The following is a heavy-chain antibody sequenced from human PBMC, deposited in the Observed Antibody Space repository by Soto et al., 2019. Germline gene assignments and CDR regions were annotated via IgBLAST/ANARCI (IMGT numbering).Heavy chain of an antibody. CDR2: TWSDGSEK. J-gene: IGHJ5*02. V-gene: IGHV3-33*06. Sequence: GGSLRLSCAASGFNFTIYAMHWVRQAQGKGLEWEAVTWSDGSEKYYGGSVKGRGTISRDNYKNTVSLQMNSRRDEDTAIYYCVKDPAPTTGAIDDNWFDTWGQGTLVTVSS. D-gene: IGHD4-4*01. CDR3: VKDPAPTTGAIDDNWFDT. CDR1: GFNFTIYA.